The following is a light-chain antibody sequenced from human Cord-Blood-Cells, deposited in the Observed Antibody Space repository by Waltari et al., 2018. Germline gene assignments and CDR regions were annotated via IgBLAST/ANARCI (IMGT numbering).Light chain of an antibody. Sequence: QSALTQPASGSGSPGQSITISCTGTSSDVGGYNYVPWYQQHPGKAPKLMIYDVSNRPSGVSNRFSGSKSGNTASLTISGLQAEDEADYYCSSYTSSSTLVFGGGTKLTVL. CDR1: SSDVGGYNY. J-gene: IGLJ2*01. V-gene: IGLV2-14*01. CDR2: DVS. CDR3: SSYTSSSTLV.